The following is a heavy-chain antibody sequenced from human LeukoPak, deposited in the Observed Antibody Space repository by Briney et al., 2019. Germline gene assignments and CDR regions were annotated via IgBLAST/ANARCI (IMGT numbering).Heavy chain of an antibody. J-gene: IGHJ4*02. CDR1: GFSLSTSGMC. D-gene: IGHD3-22*01. CDR2: IDWDDDK. CDR3: ARIHYYDSSGWSVLN. Sequence: SGPALVKPTQTLTLTCTFSGFSLSTSGMCVSWIRQPPGKALEWLARIDWDDDKYYSTTLKTRLTISKDTSKNQVVLTMTNMDPVDTATYYCARIHYYDSSGWSVLNWGQGTLVTVSS. V-gene: IGHV2-70*11.